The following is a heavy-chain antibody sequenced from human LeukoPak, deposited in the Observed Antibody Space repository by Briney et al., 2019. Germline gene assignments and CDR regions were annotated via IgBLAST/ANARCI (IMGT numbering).Heavy chain of an antibody. J-gene: IGHJ6*03. CDR3: ARGSGSTSLLWGKNYYYYYYMDV. D-gene: IGHD2-2*01. CDR2: ISAYNGNT. CDR1: GYTFTSYG. Sequence: ASVKVSCKASGYTFTSYGISWVRQAPGQGLEWMGWISAYNGNTNYAQKLQGRVTMTTDTSTSTAYMELRSLRSDDTAVYYCARGSGSTSLLWGKNYYYYYYMDVWGKGTTVTVSS. V-gene: IGHV1-18*01.